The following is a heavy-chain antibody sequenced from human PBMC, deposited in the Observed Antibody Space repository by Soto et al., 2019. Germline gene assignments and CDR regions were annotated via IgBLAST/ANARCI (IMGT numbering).Heavy chain of an antibody. V-gene: IGHV3-23*01. D-gene: IGHD5-12*01. J-gene: IGHJ6*03. CDR1: GFTFSSYA. CDR3: AKGVATIIQYYYYYMDV. CDR2: ISGSGGST. Sequence: GGSLRLSCAASGFTFSSYAMSWVRQAPGKGLEWVSAISGSGGSTYYADSVKGRFTISRDNSKNTLYLQMNSLRAEDTAVYYCAKGVATIIQYYYYYMDVWGKGTTVTVSS.